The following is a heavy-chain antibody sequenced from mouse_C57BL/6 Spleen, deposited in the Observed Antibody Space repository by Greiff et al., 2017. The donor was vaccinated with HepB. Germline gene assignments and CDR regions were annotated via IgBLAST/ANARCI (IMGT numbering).Heavy chain of an antibody. CDR3: ARETFITKMDY. CDR2: IYPGDGDT. Sequence: VQLQQSGPELVKPGASVKISCKASGYAFSSSWMNWVKQRPGKGLEWIGRIYPGDGDTNYNGKLKGKATLTADKSSSTAYMQLSSLTSEDSAVYFCARETFITKMDYWGQGTSVTVSS. J-gene: IGHJ4*01. D-gene: IGHD1-1*01. CDR1: GYAFSSSW. V-gene: IGHV1-82*01.